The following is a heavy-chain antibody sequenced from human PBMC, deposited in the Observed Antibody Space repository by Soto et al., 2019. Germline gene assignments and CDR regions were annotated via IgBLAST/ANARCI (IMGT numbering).Heavy chain of an antibody. CDR1: GDSISSNNNY. CDR2: ISYSGTT. CDR3: ARGRGYSYGLDP. J-gene: IGHJ5*02. D-gene: IGHD5-18*01. Sequence: SETLSLTCTVSGDSISSNNNYWSWIRQPPGEGLEWIGFISYSGTTSYSPSLKSRVAIPLDTSKNQFSLSLSSVTAADTAVYYCARGRGYSYGLDPWGQGTLVTVS. V-gene: IGHV4-30-4*01.